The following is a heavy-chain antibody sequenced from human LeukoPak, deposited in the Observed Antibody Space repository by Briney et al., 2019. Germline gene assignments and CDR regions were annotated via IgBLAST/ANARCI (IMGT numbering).Heavy chain of an antibody. Sequence: SQTLSLTCSVAGSSMTGTTYYWAWIRQSPGMGLEWIGSVYYSGSTSYSPSLKSRVTISVDTSKNQFSLRLSSVTAADTAVYYCARNVSAGYFDYWGQGTQVTVSS. J-gene: IGHJ4*02. V-gene: IGHV4-39*01. D-gene: IGHD2-8*01. CDR1: GSSMTGTTYY. CDR2: VYYSGST. CDR3: ARNVSAGYFDY.